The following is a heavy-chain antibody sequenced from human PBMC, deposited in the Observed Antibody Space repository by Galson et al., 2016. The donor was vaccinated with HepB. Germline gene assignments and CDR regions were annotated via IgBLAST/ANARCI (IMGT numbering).Heavy chain of an antibody. V-gene: IGHV3-33*08. CDR2: IWKDGTTK. CDR3: ARGGNIWNYRSYFDY. D-gene: IGHD1-7*01. CDR1: GFTVSNHY. J-gene: IGHJ4*02. Sequence: SLRLSCAVSGFTVSNHYISWVRQAPGKGLEWVAVIWKDGTTKYYADSVKGRFTISRDNSKNTLYLQMNSLRVEDTAVYYCARGGNIWNYRSYFDYWGQGSLVTVSS.